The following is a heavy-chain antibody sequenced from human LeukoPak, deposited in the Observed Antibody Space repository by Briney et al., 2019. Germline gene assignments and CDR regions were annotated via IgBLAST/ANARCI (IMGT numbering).Heavy chain of an antibody. CDR2: ISSGGSTI. Sequence: KPGGSLRLSCAASGFTFSDCYMSWIRQAPGKGLEWVSSISSGGSTIYYADSVKGRFTISRDNAKNSLYLQMNSLRTEDTAVYYCARVGSSGSFYCMDVWGKGTTVTVSS. V-gene: IGHV3-11*01. J-gene: IGHJ6*03. D-gene: IGHD6-19*01. CDR3: ARVGSSGSFYCMDV. CDR1: GFTFSDCY.